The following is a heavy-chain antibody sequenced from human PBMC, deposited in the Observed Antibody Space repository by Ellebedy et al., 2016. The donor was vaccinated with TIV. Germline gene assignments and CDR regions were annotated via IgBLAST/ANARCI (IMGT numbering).Heavy chain of an antibody. D-gene: IGHD3-10*01. CDR3: VKGQGYYGSGTYEARDY. CDR2: ISSDGGST. V-gene: IGHV3-64D*06. J-gene: IGHJ4*02. CDR1: GFSFSSYA. Sequence: GGSLRLXXSASGFSFSSYAMPWVRQAPGKGLEYLSGISSDGGSTFYADSVKGRFTISRDNSKNTLYLQMSSLRVEDMAVYYCVKGQGYYGSGTYEARDYWGQGTLVTVSS.